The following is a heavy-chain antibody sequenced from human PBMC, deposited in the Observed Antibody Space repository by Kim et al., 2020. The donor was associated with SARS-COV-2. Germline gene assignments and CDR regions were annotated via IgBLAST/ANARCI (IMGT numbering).Heavy chain of an antibody. V-gene: IGHV3-33*06. CDR3: AKDPRQPLYYYDSSGYLPAFDI. CDR1: GFTFSSYG. J-gene: IGHJ3*02. D-gene: IGHD3-22*01. Sequence: GGSLRLSCAASGFTFSSYGMHWVRQAPGKGLEWVAVIWYDGSNKYYADSVKGRFTISRDNSKNTLYLQMNSLRAEDTAVYYCAKDPRQPLYYYDSSGYLPAFDIWGQGTMVTVSS. CDR2: IWYDGSNK.